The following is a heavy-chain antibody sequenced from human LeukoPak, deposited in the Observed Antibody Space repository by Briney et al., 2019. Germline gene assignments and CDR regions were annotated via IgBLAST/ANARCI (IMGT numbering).Heavy chain of an antibody. CDR3: ARLRGSGDYGDYYFDY. CDR1: DGSISSSSYY. D-gene: IGHD4-17*01. Sequence: KTSETLSLTCTVSDGSISSSSYYWGWIRQPPGKGLEWIGSIYYSGSTYYNPSLKSRVTISVDTSKNQFSLKLSSVTAADTAVYYCARLRGSGDYGDYYFDYWGQGTLVTVSS. V-gene: IGHV4-39*07. CDR2: IYYSGST. J-gene: IGHJ4*02.